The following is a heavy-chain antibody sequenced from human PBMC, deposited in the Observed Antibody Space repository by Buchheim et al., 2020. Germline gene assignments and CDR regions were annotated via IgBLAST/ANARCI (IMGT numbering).Heavy chain of an antibody. J-gene: IGHJ6*02. CDR1: GFTFSDYY. D-gene: IGHD3-10*01. V-gene: IGHV3-11*06. CDR2: ISSSGTYT. Sequence: QVHVMESGGGLVKPGGSLRLSCAASGFTFSDYYMSWIRQAPGKGLEWVSYISSSGTYTNYADSVKGRFTISRDKAKNSLYLQMTRLRAEDTAVYYCARDPGYYDSGAYYYGLDVWGQGTT. CDR3: ARDPGYYDSGAYYYGLDV.